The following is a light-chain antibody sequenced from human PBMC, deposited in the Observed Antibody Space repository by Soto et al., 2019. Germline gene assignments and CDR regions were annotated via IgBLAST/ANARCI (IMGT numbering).Light chain of an antibody. Sequence: QSALTQPPSASGSPGQSVTISCTGTSSDVGAFNRVSWYQQHPGRAPKLIISEVDKRASGVPDRFSGSKSGNTASLTVSGLQAEDEADYYCSSYGGRNNLLFGGGTKVTVL. V-gene: IGLV2-8*01. CDR3: SSYGGRNNLL. CDR2: EVD. J-gene: IGLJ3*02. CDR1: SSDVGAFNR.